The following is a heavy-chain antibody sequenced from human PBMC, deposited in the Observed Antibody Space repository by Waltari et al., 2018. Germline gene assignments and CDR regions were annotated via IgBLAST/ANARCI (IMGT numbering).Heavy chain of an antibody. V-gene: IGHV4-38-2*02. J-gene: IGHJ4*02. CDR2: IYHSGST. CDR3: ARDTPYYYDSSGSFDY. D-gene: IGHD3-22*01. CDR1: GYSISSGYY. Sequence: QVQLQESGPGLVKPSETLSLPCTVSGYSISSGYYWGWNRQPPGKGLEWIGSIYHSGSTYYNPSLKSRVTISVDTSKNQFSLKLSSVTAADTAVYYCARDTPYYYDSSGSFDYWGQGTLVTVSS.